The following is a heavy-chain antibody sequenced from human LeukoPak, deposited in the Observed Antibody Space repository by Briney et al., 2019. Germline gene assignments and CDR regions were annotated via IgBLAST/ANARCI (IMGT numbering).Heavy chain of an antibody. D-gene: IGHD2-15*01. V-gene: IGHV4-59*08. Sequence: SETLSLTCTVSGGSISSYYWSWIRQPPGKGLKWIAYIYYTGTTNYNPSLKSRVTISVDTSNNQFSLKLTSVTAADTAVYYCVRHPARGAGGYAFDIWGQGTMVTVSS. CDR3: VRHPARGAGGYAFDI. CDR1: GGSISSYY. J-gene: IGHJ3*02. CDR2: IYYTGTT.